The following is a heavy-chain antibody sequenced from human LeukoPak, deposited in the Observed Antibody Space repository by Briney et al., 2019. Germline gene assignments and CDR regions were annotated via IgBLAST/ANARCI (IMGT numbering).Heavy chain of an antibody. D-gene: IGHD2-2*01. CDR2: ISSSSGTI. CDR1: GFTFRSYS. J-gene: IGHJ4*02. V-gene: IGHV3-48*02. Sequence: GGSLRLSCAASGFTFRSYSMNWVRQAPGKGLEWVSFISSSSGTIYYADSVKGRFTISRDNAKNSLYLQMNSLRDDDTAVYYCASRSPALDYWGQGTLVTVSS. CDR3: ASRSPALDY.